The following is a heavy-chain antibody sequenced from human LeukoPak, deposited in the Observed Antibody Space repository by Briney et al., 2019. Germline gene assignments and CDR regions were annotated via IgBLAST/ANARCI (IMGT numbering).Heavy chain of an antibody. V-gene: IGHV4-4*02. CDR3: ASSSGAPFDY. CDR1: GGSISSSNW. CDR2: IYYSGST. J-gene: IGHJ4*02. D-gene: IGHD3-10*01. Sequence: SGTLSLTCAVSGGSISSSNWWSWVRQPPGKGLEWIGYIYYSGSTNYNPSLKSRVTISVDTSKNQFSLKLSSVTAADTAVYYCASSSGAPFDYWGQGTLVTVSS.